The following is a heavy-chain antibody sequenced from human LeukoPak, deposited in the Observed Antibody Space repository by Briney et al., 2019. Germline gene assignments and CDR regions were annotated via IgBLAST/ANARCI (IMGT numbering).Heavy chain of an antibody. D-gene: IGHD6-13*01. CDR1: GDSVSSNSAA. V-gene: IGHV6-1*01. CDR2: TYYRSKWYN. Sequence: SQTLSLTCAISGDSVSSNSAAWNWLRQSPSRGLEWLGRTYYRSKWYNDYAVSVKSRITINPDTSKNQFSLQLNSVTPEDTAVYYCARTTRRVYSSSWFFGFDPWGQGTLVTVSS. J-gene: IGHJ5*02. CDR3: ARTTRRVYSSSWFFGFDP.